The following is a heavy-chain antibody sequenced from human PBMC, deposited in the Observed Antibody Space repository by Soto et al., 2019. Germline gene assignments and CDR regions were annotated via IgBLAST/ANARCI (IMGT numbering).Heavy chain of an antibody. D-gene: IGHD1-26*01. Sequence: QVQLVQSGAEVKKPGSSVKVSCKASGGTFSSYSINWVRQAPGQGLEWMGEIIPIFGTANYAQNFQGRVTITADESTSTAYMELRSLRSEDTAVYYCARDGGRHSGGIDYCGQGTLVTVSS. CDR1: GGTFSSYS. V-gene: IGHV1-69*01. J-gene: IGHJ4*02. CDR2: IIPIFGTA. CDR3: ARDGGRHSGGIDY.